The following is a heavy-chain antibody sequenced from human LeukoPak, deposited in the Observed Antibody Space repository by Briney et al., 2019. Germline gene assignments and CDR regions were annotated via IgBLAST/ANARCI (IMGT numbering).Heavy chain of an antibody. CDR3: TRAYYYDTSATPDY. V-gene: IGHV3-33*01. CDR2: IWYDGSIK. CDR1: GFTFTNYG. Sequence: GGSLRLSCAASGFTFTNYGMHWVRQAPGKGLEWVAVIWYDGSIKYYADSVKGRFTISRDNSKNTLYLQMNSLRAEDTAVYYCTRAYYYDTSATPDYWGQGTLVTVSS. J-gene: IGHJ4*02. D-gene: IGHD3-22*01.